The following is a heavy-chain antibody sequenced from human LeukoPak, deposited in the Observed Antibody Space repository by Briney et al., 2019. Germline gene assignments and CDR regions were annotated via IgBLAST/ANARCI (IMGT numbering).Heavy chain of an antibody. CDR3: ARTRYYGSGSYLYFDY. Sequence: ASVKVSCKASGYTFTSYYMHWVRQAPGQGLEWMGIINPSGGSTSYAQKFQGRVTMTRDTSTSTVYMELSSLRSEDTAVYYCARTRYYGSGSYLYFDYWGQGTLVTVSS. D-gene: IGHD3-10*01. V-gene: IGHV1-46*01. CDR1: GYTFTSYY. CDR2: INPSGGST. J-gene: IGHJ4*02.